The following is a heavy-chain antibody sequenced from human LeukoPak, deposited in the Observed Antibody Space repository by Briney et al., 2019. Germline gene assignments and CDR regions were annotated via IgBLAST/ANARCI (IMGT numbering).Heavy chain of an antibody. Sequence: SETLSLTCTVSGGSISSGDSYWSWIRQHPEKGLEWIGYFYNSGYSNPSLKGRGTISVDTSKNQFSLELRSIPPADTAVYYCARETGGGYSYGVWGQGTLVTVSS. D-gene: IGHD5-18*01. CDR3: ARETGGGYSYGV. J-gene: IGHJ4*02. CDR2: FYNSG. V-gene: IGHV4-31*03. CDR1: GGSISSGDSY.